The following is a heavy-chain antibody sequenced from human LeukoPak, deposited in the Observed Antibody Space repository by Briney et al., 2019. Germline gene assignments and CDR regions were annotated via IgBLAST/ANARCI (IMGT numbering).Heavy chain of an antibody. D-gene: IGHD3-9*01. J-gene: IGHJ6*02. CDR2: IYYRGRT. CDR1: GGPITSSSHY. V-gene: IGHV4-39*07. Sequence: SETLSLTCTVSGGPITSSSHYWGWIRQPPGKGLEWIGSIYYRGRTYYNASLKSRVTISVDTSKNQVSLRLSSVTAADTAVYYCARFGDIYFYRMDVWGQGTTVTVS. CDR3: ARFGDIYFYRMDV.